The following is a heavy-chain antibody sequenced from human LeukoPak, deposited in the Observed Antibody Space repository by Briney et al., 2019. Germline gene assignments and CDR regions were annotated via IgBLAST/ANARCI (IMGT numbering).Heavy chain of an antibody. CDR3: ARHPSGNSNSWSDY. J-gene: IGHJ4*02. CDR2: IYPGDSDT. Sequence: GESLKISCKGSGYTFTNYWIAWVRQMPGKGLEWMGTIYPGDSDTRYGPPFHAQVTLSVDKSISTAYLQWSSLKASDAAMYYCARHPSGNSNSWSDYWGQGTLVTVSS. D-gene: IGHD2/OR15-2a*01. V-gene: IGHV5-51*01. CDR1: GYTFTNYW.